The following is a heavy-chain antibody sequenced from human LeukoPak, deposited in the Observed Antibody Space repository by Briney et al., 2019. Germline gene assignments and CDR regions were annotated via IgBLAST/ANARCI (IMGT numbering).Heavy chain of an antibody. CDR2: IKQDGSEK. CDR1: GFTFSSYW. CDR3: AREEKYQLYGFPYDAFDI. Sequence: PGRSLRLSCAASGFTFSSYWMSWVRQAPGKGLEWVANIKQDGSEKYYVDSVKGRFTISRDNAKNSLYLQMNSLRAEDTAVYYCAREEKYQLYGFPYDAFDIWGQGTMVTVSS. D-gene: IGHD2-2*01. V-gene: IGHV3-7*01. J-gene: IGHJ3*02.